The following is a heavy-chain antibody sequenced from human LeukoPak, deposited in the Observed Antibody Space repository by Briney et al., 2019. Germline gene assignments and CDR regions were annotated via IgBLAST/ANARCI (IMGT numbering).Heavy chain of an antibody. J-gene: IGHJ4*02. CDR2: ISSRSSTI. Sequence: GGPLRLSCAASGFTFSSYSMNWVRQAPGKGLEWISNISSRSSTIYYADSVKGRFTISRDNAKNSLYLQMNSLRDEDTGVYYCARDMDTSGYNFDYWGQGTLVTVSS. CDR1: GFTFSSYS. CDR3: ARDMDTSGYNFDY. V-gene: IGHV3-48*02. D-gene: IGHD5-12*01.